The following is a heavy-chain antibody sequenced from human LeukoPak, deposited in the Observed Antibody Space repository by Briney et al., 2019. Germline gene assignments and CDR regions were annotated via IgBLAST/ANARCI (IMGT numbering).Heavy chain of an antibody. CDR2: IRYDGSNK. J-gene: IGHJ5*01. V-gene: IGHV3-30*02. Sequence: GGSLRLSCAASGFSFSSYGMHWVRQASGRGLEWVAFIRYDGSNKDYADSVKGRFTISRDNSKNTLYLEMNSLRAEDTAVYHCAKVRFSDSGRDGLDSWGQGTLVTVSS. D-gene: IGHD5-12*01. CDR1: GFSFSSYG. CDR3: AKVRFSDSGRDGLDS.